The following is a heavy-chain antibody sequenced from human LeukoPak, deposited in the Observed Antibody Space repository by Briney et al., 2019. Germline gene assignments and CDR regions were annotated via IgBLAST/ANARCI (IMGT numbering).Heavy chain of an antibody. CDR2: IKQDGSEK. CDR1: GFTFSSYE. CDR3: VSHLYYYMDV. Sequence: GGSLRLSCAASGFTFSSYEMNWVRQAPGKGLEWVANIKQDGSEKYYVDSVKGRFTISRDNAKNSLYLQMNSLRAEDTAVYYCVSHLYYYMDVWGKGTTVTISS. J-gene: IGHJ6*03. V-gene: IGHV3-7*01.